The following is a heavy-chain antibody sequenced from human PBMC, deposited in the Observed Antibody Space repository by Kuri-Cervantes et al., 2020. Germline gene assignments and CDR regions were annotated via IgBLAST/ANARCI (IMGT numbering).Heavy chain of an antibody. CDR3: ARDYGDYYGGRTFDI. CDR1: GFTFSSYG. V-gene: IGHV3-33*01. CDR2: IWYDGSNK. D-gene: IGHD4-17*01. Sequence: GESLKISCAASGFTFSSYGMHWVRQAPGKGLEWVAVIWYDGSNKYYADSVKGRFTISRDNSKNTLYLQMNSLRAEDTAVYYCARDYGDYYGGRTFDIWGQGTMVTVSS. J-gene: IGHJ3*02.